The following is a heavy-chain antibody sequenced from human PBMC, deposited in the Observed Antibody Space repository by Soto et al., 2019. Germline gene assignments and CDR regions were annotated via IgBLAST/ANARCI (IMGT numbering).Heavy chain of an antibody. CDR2: IYYSGST. Sequence: LSLTCTVSGGSISSGDYYWSWIRQPPGKGLEWIGYIYYSGSTYYNPSLKSRVTISVDTSKNQFSLKLSSVTAADTAVYYCAREYYYDSSGYYYKPGPLLGYWGQGTLVIVSS. V-gene: IGHV4-30-4*01. J-gene: IGHJ4*02. CDR1: GGSISSGDYY. D-gene: IGHD3-22*01. CDR3: AREYYYDSSGYYYKPGPLLGY.